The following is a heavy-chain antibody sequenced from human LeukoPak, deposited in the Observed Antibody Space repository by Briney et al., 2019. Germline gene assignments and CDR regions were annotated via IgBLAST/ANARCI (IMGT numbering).Heavy chain of an antibody. J-gene: IGHJ5*02. D-gene: IGHD5-18*01. CDR3: AREGDSALDTNWFDP. CDR2: INPNTGGT. V-gene: IGHV1-2*02. CDR1: GYTFTGYY. Sequence: GASVKVPCKATGYTFTGYYIHWVRQAPGQGLGWMGWINPNTGGTEYAQKFQNRVTMTRDTSINTAYLELSRLKSDDTAIYYCAREGDSALDTNWFDPWGQGTLVTVSS.